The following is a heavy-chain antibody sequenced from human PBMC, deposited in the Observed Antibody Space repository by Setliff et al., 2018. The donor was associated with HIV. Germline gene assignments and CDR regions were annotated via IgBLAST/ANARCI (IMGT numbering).Heavy chain of an antibody. CDR1: GYTFTNYW. Sequence: GESLKISCKGSGYTFTNYWIGWVRQMPGKGLEWMGIIYPGDSDARYSPSFQGQVTISADKSISTAYPQWTSLKASDTATYYCARMGGRVDMTTATTFGYFQDWGQGTLVTVSS. CDR3: ARMGGRVDMTTATTFGYFQD. J-gene: IGHJ1*01. CDR2: IYPGDSDA. V-gene: IGHV5-51*01. D-gene: IGHD4-17*01.